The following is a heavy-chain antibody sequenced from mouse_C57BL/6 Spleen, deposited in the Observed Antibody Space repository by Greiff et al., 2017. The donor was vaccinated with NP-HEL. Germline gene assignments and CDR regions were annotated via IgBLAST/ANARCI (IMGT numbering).Heavy chain of an antibody. V-gene: IGHV1-82*01. J-gene: IGHJ4*01. D-gene: IGHD2-4*01. CDR1: GYAFSSSW. CDR3: ARDDYDGVYYAMDY. Sequence: VKLMESGPELVKPGASVKISCKASGYAFSSSWMNWVKQRPGKGLEWIGRIYPGDGDTNYNGKFKGKATLTADKSSSTAYMHLSSLTSEDSAVYFCARDDYDGVYYAMDYWGQGTSVTVSS. CDR2: IYPGDGDT.